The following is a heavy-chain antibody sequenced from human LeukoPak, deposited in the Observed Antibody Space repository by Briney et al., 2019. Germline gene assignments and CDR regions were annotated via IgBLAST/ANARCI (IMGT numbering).Heavy chain of an antibody. CDR2: ISGDNGKT. V-gene: IGHV1-18*01. Sequence: ASVKVSCKASGYTFINYGISWVRQAPGQGLEWMGWISGDNGKTKYSQKFQGRVTVTTDTSTSTAYIELRTLRSDDSALYYCARDDKILSGSDYQAFDYWGQGTLVTVSS. CDR3: ARDDKILSGSDYQAFDY. D-gene: IGHD1-26*01. CDR1: GYTFINYG. J-gene: IGHJ4*02.